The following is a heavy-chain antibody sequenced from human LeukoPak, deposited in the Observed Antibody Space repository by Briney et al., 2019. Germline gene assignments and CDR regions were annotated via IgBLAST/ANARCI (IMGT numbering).Heavy chain of an antibody. D-gene: IGHD4-17*01. Sequence: PGGSLRLSCAASGSTFDDYAMHWVRQAPGKGLEWVSLISGDGGSTYYADSVKGRFTISRDNSNNSLYLQMNSLRTEDTALYYCAKDQYGDYVPIDYWGQGTLVTVSS. CDR2: ISGDGGST. CDR3: AKDQYGDYVPIDY. CDR1: GSTFDDYA. J-gene: IGHJ4*02. V-gene: IGHV3-43*02.